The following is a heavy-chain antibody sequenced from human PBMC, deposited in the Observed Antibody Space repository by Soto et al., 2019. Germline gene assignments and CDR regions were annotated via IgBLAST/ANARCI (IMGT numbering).Heavy chain of an antibody. J-gene: IGHJ6*02. D-gene: IGHD5-18*01. CDR3: ARTGTAMNYHYYGMDV. Sequence: SVKVSCKASGGTFSSYAISWVRQAPGQGLEWMGGIIPIFGTANYAQKFQGRVTITADESTSIAYMELSSLRSEDTAVYYCARTGTAMNYHYYGMDVWGQGTTVTVSS. V-gene: IGHV1-69*13. CDR2: IIPIFGTA. CDR1: GGTFSSYA.